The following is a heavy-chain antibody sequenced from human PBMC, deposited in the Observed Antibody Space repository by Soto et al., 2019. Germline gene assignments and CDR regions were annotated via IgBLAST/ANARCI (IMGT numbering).Heavy chain of an antibody. V-gene: IGHV4-4*02. CDR1: GGSISSSNW. D-gene: IGHD3-22*01. CDR3: ARRHYYDSSGSPAFDI. J-gene: IGHJ3*02. Sequence: KPSETLSLTCAVSGGSISSSNWWSWVRQPPGKGLEWIGEIYHSGSTNYNPSLKSRVTISVDKSKNQFSLKLSSVTAADTAVYYCARRHYYDSSGSPAFDIWGQGTMVTVSS. CDR2: IYHSGST.